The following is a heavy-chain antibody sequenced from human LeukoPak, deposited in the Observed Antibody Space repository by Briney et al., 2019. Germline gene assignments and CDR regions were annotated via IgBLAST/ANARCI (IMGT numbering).Heavy chain of an antibody. CDR3: AKGLRLDLGELSTFDY. CDR2: ISYDGSFK. CDR1: GFIFSTYA. V-gene: IGHV3-30*18. J-gene: IGHJ4*02. Sequence: GGSLRLPCAASGFIFSTYAMHWVRQSPDKGLEWVASISYDGSFKYYVDSVKGRFTISRDNSKNTLYLQMNSLRPEDTAVYYCAKGLRLDLGELSTFDYWGQGTLATVSS. D-gene: IGHD3-16*02.